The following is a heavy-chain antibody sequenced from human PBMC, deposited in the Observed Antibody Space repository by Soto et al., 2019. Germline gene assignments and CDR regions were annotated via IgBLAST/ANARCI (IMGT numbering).Heavy chain of an antibody. V-gene: IGHV4-39*01. Sequence: PSETLSLTCTVSGGTISSSSYDGGWNRQPPGKGLEWIGSIYYSGSTYYNPSLKSRVTISVDTSKNQFSLKLSSVTAADTAVYYCAGYSYGLSYFDYWGQGTLVTVSS. CDR3: AGYSYGLSYFDY. CDR2: IYYSGST. CDR1: GGTISSSSYD. J-gene: IGHJ4*02. D-gene: IGHD5-18*01.